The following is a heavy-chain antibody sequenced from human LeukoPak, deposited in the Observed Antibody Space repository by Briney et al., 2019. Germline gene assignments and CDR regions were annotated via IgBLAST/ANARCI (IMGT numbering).Heavy chain of an antibody. CDR3: ARDGVVAANRYYY. D-gene: IGHD2-15*01. J-gene: IGHJ4*02. V-gene: IGHV3-21*01. CDR2: ISSSSGYI. CDR1: GFTFSSYS. Sequence: GGSLRLSCAASGFTFSSYSMNWVRQAPGQGLEWVSSISSSSGYIWYVDSVKGRFTISRDNAKNSLYLQMNSLRAEDTAVYYCARDGVVAANRYYYWGQGTLVTVSS.